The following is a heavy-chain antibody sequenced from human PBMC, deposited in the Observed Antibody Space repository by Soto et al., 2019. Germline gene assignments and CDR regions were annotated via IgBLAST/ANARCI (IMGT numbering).Heavy chain of an antibody. D-gene: IGHD6-6*01. CDR3: ARVPSRYSSSSLAY. J-gene: IGHJ4*02. V-gene: IGHV1-8*01. Sequence: GASVQVSCKASGYTFTSYDINWVRQATGQGLEWMGWMNPNSGNTGYAQKFQGRVTMTRNTSISTAYMELSSLRSEDTAVYYCARVPSRYSSSSLAYWGQGTLVTAPQ. CDR2: MNPNSGNT. CDR1: GYTFTSYD.